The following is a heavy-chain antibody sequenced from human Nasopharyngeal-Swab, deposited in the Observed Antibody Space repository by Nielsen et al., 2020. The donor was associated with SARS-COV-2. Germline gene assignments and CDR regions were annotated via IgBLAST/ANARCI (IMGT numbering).Heavy chain of an antibody. D-gene: IGHD1-20*01. V-gene: IGHV4-59*01. CDR3: ARALTGTSFFDP. J-gene: IGHJ5*02. CDR2: IYYSGST. Sequence: WIRQPPGKGLEWIGYIYYSGSTYYNPSLKSRVAISVDTPKNQFSLKLSSVTAADTAVYYCARALTGTSFFDPWGQGTLVTVSS.